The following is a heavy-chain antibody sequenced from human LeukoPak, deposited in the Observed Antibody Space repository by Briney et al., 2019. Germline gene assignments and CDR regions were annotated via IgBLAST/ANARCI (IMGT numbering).Heavy chain of an antibody. J-gene: IGHJ4*02. CDR3: ARSIAVTLPDY. Sequence: GGSLRLSCAASGFTFSNYGMHWVCQAPGKGLEWVSAISSNSLFKKYADSVKGRFTISRDNAKNLLYLQMNSLRAEDTAVYYCARSIAVTLPDYWGQGTLVTVSS. V-gene: IGHV3-21*01. CDR2: ISSNSLFK. CDR1: GFTFSNYG. D-gene: IGHD6-19*01.